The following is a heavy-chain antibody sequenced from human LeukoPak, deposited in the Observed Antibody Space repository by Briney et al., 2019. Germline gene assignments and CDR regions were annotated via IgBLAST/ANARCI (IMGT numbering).Heavy chain of an antibody. V-gene: IGHV3-74*01. CDR3: ARADTAPRCGMDV. J-gene: IGHJ6*02. D-gene: IGHD5-18*01. CDR2: IDTDGSST. CDR1: GFTFSSYW. Sequence: PGGSLRLSCAASGFTFSSYWMHWVRQAPGKGLVWVSRIDTDGSSTSYADSVKGRFTISRDNAKNTLYLQMNSLRAEDTAVYYCARADTAPRCGMDVWGQGTTVTVSS.